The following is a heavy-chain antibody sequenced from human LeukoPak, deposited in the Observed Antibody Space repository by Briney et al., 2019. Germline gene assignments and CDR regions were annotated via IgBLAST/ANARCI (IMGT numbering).Heavy chain of an antibody. CDR3: AELGITMIGGV. J-gene: IGHJ6*04. D-gene: IGHD3-10*02. Sequence: GGSLRLSCAASGFTFSSYEMNWVRQAPGKGLEWVSYISSSGSTIYYADSVKGRFTISRDNAKHSLYLQINSLRAEDTAVYYCAELGITMIGGVWGKGTTVTISS. CDR1: GFTFSSYE. CDR2: ISSSGSTI. V-gene: IGHV3-48*03.